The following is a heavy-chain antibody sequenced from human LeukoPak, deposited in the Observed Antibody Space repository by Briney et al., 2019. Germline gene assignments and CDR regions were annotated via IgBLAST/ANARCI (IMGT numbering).Heavy chain of an antibody. J-gene: IGHJ6*04. CDR2: ITSTTSYV. D-gene: IGHD3-10*02. CDR3: AELGITMIGGV. Sequence: GGSLRLSCAASGFTFKSYTMNWVRQAPGKGLEWVSSITSTTSYVYYADSVKGRFTISRDNAKNSLYLQMNSLRAEDTAVYYCAELGITMIGGVWGKGTTVTISS. CDR1: GFTFKSYT. V-gene: IGHV3-21*01.